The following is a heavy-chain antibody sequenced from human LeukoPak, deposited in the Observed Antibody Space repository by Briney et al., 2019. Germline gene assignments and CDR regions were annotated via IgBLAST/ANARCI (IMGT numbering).Heavy chain of an antibody. CDR3: ARDLNYDRVFDI. CDR1: GFTFSSYA. J-gene: IGHJ3*02. D-gene: IGHD3-22*01. Sequence: PGRSLRLSCAASGFTFSSYAMHWVRQAPGKGREWAAVISYDGSNKYYAYSVKGRFTISRDNSKNTLYLQTNSLRAEDTAVYYCARDLNYDRVFDIWGQGTMVTVSS. CDR2: ISYDGSNK. V-gene: IGHV3-30-3*01.